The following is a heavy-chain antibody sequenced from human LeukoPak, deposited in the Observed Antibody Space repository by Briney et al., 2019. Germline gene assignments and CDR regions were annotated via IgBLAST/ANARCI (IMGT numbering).Heavy chain of an antibody. CDR2: IYYSGST. Sequence: PSETLSLTCTVSGGSISSYYWSWIRQPPGKGLEWIGYIYYSGSTNYNPSLQSRVTISVDTSKNQFSLKLSSVTAADTAVYYCARSSDIVVVPAPNWFDPWGQGTLVTVSS. CDR3: ARSSDIVVVPAPNWFDP. V-gene: IGHV4-59*01. J-gene: IGHJ5*02. CDR1: GGSISSYY. D-gene: IGHD2-2*01.